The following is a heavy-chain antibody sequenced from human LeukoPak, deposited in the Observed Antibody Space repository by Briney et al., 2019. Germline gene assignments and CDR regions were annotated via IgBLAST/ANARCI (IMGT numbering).Heavy chain of an antibody. CDR1: GGSISSSSYY. Sequence: SETLSLTCTVSGGSISSSSYYWGWIRQPPGKGLEWIGSIYYSGSTYYNPSLKSRVTISVDTSKNQFSLKLSSVTAADTAVYYCARGSIAVSARPYYFDYWGQGTLVTVSS. CDR3: ARGSIAVSARPYYFDY. D-gene: IGHD6-19*01. J-gene: IGHJ4*02. V-gene: IGHV4-39*07. CDR2: IYYSGST.